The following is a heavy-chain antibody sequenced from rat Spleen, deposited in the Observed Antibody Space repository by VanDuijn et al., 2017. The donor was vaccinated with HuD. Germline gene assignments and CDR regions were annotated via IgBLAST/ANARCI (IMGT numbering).Heavy chain of an antibody. CDR1: GFTFSNYG. Sequence: EVQLVESGGGLVQPGRSLKLPCAASGFTFSNYGMHWIRQAPTKGLAWVGAIRYSGGSTYYRDSVKGRFTISRDNAKSTLYLKMDSLRSEDTATYYCATDLGQYVYYGLDFDYWGQGVMVTVSS. D-gene: IGHD1-6*01. J-gene: IGHJ2*01. CDR3: ATDLGQYVYYGLDFDY. CDR2: IRYSGGST. V-gene: IGHV5-19*01.